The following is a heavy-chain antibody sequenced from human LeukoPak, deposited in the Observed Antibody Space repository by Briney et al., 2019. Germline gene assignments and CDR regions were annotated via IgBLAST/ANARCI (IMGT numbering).Heavy chain of an antibody. CDR2: IYYSGST. CDR1: GGSISSGGYY. V-gene: IGHV4-31*03. D-gene: IGHD2-2*01. Sequence: PSETLSLTCTVSGGSISSGGYYWSWIRQHPGKGLEWIGYIYYSGSTYYNPSLNSRVTISVDTSKNQFSLKLSSVTAADTAVYYCARMYCSSTSCSGGVNWFDPWGQGTLVTVSS. J-gene: IGHJ5*02. CDR3: ARMYCSSTSCSGGVNWFDP.